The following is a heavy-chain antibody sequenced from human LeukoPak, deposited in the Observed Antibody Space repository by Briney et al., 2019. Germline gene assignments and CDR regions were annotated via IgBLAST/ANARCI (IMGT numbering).Heavy chain of an antibody. J-gene: IGHJ4*02. CDR3: ARHSTRPNWYSPIDY. D-gene: IGHD2-21*01. Sequence: GESLKISCKTSGYTFSNHWIGWVRQMPGKGLEWMGIIYPGPGAVPGGSNHIYTTSFQGQVTISADNSITTAYLQWSSLKASDTAIYYCARHSTRPNWYSPIDYWGQGTLVTVSS. CDR2: IYPGPGAVPGGSNH. V-gene: IGHV5-51*01. CDR1: GYTFSNHW.